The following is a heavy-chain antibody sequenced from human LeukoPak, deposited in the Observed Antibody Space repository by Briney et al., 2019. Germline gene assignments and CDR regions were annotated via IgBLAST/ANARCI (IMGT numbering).Heavy chain of an antibody. Sequence: PGGSLRLSCAASGFTFSSYGMHWVRQAPGKGLEWVAVISYDGSNKYYADSVKGRFTISRDNSKNTLYLQMNSLRAEDTAVYYCANTGATRGYSDYAFDYWGQGTLVTVSS. CDR3: ANTGATRGYSDYAFDY. J-gene: IGHJ4*02. V-gene: IGHV3-30*18. D-gene: IGHD5-12*01. CDR2: ISYDGSNK. CDR1: GFTFSSYG.